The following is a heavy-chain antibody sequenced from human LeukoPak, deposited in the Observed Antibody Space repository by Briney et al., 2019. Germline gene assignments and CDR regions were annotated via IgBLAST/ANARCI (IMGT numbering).Heavy chain of an antibody. CDR3: ASVAYGMDV. Sequence: GLEWIGEINHSGSTNYNPSLKSRVTISVDTSKNQFSLELSSVTAADTAVYYCASVAYGMDVWGQGTTVTVSS. J-gene: IGHJ6*02. CDR2: INHSGST. D-gene: IGHD2-21*01. V-gene: IGHV4-34*01.